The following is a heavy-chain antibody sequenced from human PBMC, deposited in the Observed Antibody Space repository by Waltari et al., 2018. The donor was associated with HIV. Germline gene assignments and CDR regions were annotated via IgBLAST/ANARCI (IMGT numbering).Heavy chain of an antibody. V-gene: IGHV1-8*01. CDR3: ARGPQDYPKYYFDY. Sequence: QVQLVQSGAEVKKPGASVKVSCRASGYTLTSFDINWGRQANGQGLQWLGWMNPNSGNTGYAQRFQGRVTMTRNTSISTAYMELSSLRSEDTAVYFCARGPQDYPKYYFDYWGQGTLVTVSS. CDR1: GYTLTSFD. J-gene: IGHJ4*02. CDR2: MNPNSGNT. D-gene: IGHD4-17*01.